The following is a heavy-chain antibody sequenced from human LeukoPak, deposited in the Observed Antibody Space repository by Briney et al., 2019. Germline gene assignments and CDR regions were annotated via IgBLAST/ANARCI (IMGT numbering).Heavy chain of an antibody. CDR1: GASINSGSNY. CDR3: ARAGPFQSAVAGTSAAFDI. CDR2: IYSSGST. Sequence: PSETLSLTCRVSGASINSGSNYWGWIRQPPGKTLEWIGSIYSSGSTYYNPSLKSRVTISVDKSKNQFSLKLSSVTAADTAVYYCARAGPFQSAVAGTSAAFDIWGQGTMVTVSS. V-gene: IGHV4-39*07. J-gene: IGHJ3*02. D-gene: IGHD6-19*01.